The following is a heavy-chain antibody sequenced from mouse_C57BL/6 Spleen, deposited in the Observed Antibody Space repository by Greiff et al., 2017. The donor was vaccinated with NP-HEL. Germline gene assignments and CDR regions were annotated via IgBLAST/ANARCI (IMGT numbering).Heavy chain of an antibody. CDR1: GYTFTSYW. CDR2: IDPSDSYT. D-gene: IGHD1-1*01. CDR3: ARRYYGSSQYYFDY. Sequence: VQLQQSGAELVKPGASVKLSCKASGYTFTSYWMQWVKQRPGQGLEWIGEIDPSDSYTNYNQKFKGKATLTVDTSSSTAYMQLSSLTSEDSAVYYCARRYYGSSQYYFDYWGQGTTLTVSS. V-gene: IGHV1-50*01. J-gene: IGHJ2*01.